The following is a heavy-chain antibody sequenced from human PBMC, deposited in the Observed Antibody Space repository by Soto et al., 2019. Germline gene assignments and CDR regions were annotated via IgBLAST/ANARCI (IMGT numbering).Heavy chain of an antibody. V-gene: IGHV5-51*01. CDR2: IYPGDSDT. J-gene: IGHJ3*02. D-gene: IGHD5-12*01. Sequence: PGESLKISCKGSGYSFTSYWIGWVRQMPGKGLEWMGIIYPGDSDTRYSPSFQGQVTISADKSISTAYLQWSSLKASDTAMYYCARQRYSGYDFRDRTEEHDAFDIWGQGTMDTVSS. CDR3: ARQRYSGYDFRDRTEEHDAFDI. CDR1: GYSFTSYW.